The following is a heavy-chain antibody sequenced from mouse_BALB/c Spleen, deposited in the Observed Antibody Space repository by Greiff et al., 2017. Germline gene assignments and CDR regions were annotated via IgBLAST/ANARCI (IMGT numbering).Heavy chain of an antibody. Sequence: VQLQQSGAELVRPGTSVKVSCKASGYAFTNYLIEWVKQRPGQGLEWIGVINPGSGGTNYNEKFKGKATLTADKSSSTAYMQLSSLTSDDSAVYFCARSHYGNYPAYWGQGTLVTVSA. CDR2: INPGSGGT. J-gene: IGHJ3*01. CDR3: ARSHYGNYPAY. CDR1: GYAFTNYL. D-gene: IGHD2-1*01. V-gene: IGHV1-54*01.